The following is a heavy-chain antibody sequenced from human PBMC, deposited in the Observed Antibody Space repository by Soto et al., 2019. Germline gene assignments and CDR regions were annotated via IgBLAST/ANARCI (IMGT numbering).Heavy chain of an antibody. J-gene: IGHJ4*02. Sequence: GGSLRLYCVASGFTLSRYVMSWVRQAPGKGLEWVSTINSNGDSTYYADSVKGRFTISRDNSRNSLYLQVNSLRAEDTAVYYCARVPDLDYCSRTSCLYYFDYWGQGALVTVSS. V-gene: IGHV3-23*01. CDR2: INSNGDST. CDR1: GFTLSRYV. CDR3: ARVPDLDYCSRTSCLYYFDY. D-gene: IGHD2-2*01.